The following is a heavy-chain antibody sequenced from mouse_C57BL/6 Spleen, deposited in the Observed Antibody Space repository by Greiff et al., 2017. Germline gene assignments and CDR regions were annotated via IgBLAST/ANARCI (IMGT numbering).Heavy chain of an antibody. CDR1: GYTFTSYW. CDR2: INPSSGYT. Sequence: VQLQQSGAELAKPGASVKLSCKASGYTFTSYWMHWVQQRPGQGLEWIGYINPSSGYTKYNQKFKDKVTLTADNSSSTAYMQLSSLTYEDSAVYYCASQGGYDDGAWFAYWGQGTLVTVSA. V-gene: IGHV1-7*01. D-gene: IGHD2-2*01. J-gene: IGHJ3*01. CDR3: ASQGGYDDGAWFAY.